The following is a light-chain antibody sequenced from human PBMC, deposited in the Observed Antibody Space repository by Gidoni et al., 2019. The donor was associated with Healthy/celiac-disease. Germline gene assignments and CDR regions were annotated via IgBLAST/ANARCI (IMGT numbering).Light chain of an antibody. CDR1: QSVLYSSNNKYY. Sequence: DILMTQSPDPLAVSLRERAPINCTSSQSVLYSSNNKYYLAWYQQQPGQPPKLLIYGASTRKARVARRISGGGSGTDITLTISSLQAEDVAVYYCQQYYSTPITFGGGTRVEIK. J-gene: IGKJ4*01. V-gene: IGKV4-1*01. CDR3: QQYYSTPIT. CDR2: GAS.